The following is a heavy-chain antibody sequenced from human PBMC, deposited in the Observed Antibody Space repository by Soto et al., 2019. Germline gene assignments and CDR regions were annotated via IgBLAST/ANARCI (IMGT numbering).Heavy chain of an antibody. J-gene: IGHJ6*03. CDR2: IKQDGSEK. D-gene: IGHD3-3*01. CDR1: GFSFSRYW. V-gene: IGHV3-7*01. Sequence: GGSLRLSCAASGFSFSRYWMSWVRQAPGKGLEWVANIKQDGSEKYYVDSVKGRFTISRDNAKNSLYLQMNSLRAEDTAVYYCATRVGDFWSGYLVYCYYMDVWGKGTTVTVSS. CDR3: ATRVGDFWSGYLVYCYYMDV.